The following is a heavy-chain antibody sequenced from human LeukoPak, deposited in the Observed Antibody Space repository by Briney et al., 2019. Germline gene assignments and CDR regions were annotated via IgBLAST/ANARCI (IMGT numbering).Heavy chain of an antibody. Sequence: GGSLRLSSTAAGFNFGTYWMSWVRQSPEKGLEFVANIKYDDTVKNYVDSVKGRFTISRDNPSNSVYLQMDSLRPEDTALYYCARDPDSSAFDYWGQGAQVTVSS. CDR2: IKYDDTVK. CDR3: ARDPDSSAFDY. D-gene: IGHD2-15*01. CDR1: GFNFGTYW. J-gene: IGHJ4*02. V-gene: IGHV3-7*01.